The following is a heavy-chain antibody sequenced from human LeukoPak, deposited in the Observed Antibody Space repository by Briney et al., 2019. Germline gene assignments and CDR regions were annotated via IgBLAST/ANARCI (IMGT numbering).Heavy chain of an antibody. V-gene: IGHV1-24*01. J-gene: IGHJ4*02. Sequence: GASVKVSCKASGYTFTELSMHWVRQAPGKGLEWMGGFDPEDGETIYAQKFQGRVTMTEDTSTDTAYMELSSLRSEDTAVYYCATDQSPHVDTAMVSGLGYWGQGTLVTVSS. D-gene: IGHD5-18*01. CDR1: GYTFTELS. CDR3: ATDQSPHVDTAMVSGLGY. CDR2: FDPEDGET.